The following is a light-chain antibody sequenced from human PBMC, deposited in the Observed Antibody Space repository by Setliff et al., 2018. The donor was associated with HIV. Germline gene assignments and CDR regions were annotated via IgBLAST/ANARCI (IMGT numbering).Light chain of an antibody. CDR1: SSDVGGYND. V-gene: IGLV2-14*01. CDR3: SSYTSSSTLV. CDR2: EVS. Sequence: QSALAQPASVSGSPGQSITISCTGASSDVGGYNDVSWYQQHPGKAPKLMIYEVSKRPSGVPNRFSGSKSGNTASLIISGLQAEDEADYYCSSYTSSSTLVFGSGTKVTVL. J-gene: IGLJ1*01.